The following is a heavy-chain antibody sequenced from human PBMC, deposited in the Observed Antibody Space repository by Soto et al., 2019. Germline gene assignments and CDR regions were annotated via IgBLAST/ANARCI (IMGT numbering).Heavy chain of an antibody. CDR2: IYPGDSDT. Sequence: GESLKISCTGSRYSFTAYWIAWVRQMPGKGLEWMGIIYPGDSDTRYSPSFQGQVTISADKSISTAYLQLSSLKASDTAIYYCARRMGDAYGLLPFDCWGQGTLVTVSS. CDR3: ARRMGDAYGLLPFDC. D-gene: IGHD4-17*01. J-gene: IGHJ4*02. V-gene: IGHV5-51*01. CDR1: RYSFTAYW.